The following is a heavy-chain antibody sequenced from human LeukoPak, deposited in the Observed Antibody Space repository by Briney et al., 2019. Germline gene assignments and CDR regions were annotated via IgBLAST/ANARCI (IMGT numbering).Heavy chain of an antibody. D-gene: IGHD6-19*01. CDR1: GGSFSGYY. CDR3: ARAGVIAVAADFDY. Sequence: KSSETLSLTCAVYGGSFSGYYWSWIRQPPGKGLEWIGEINHSGSTNYNPSLKSRVTISLDTSKNQFSLELSSVTAADTAVYYCARAGVIAVAADFDYWGQGTLVTVSS. CDR2: INHSGST. V-gene: IGHV4-34*01. J-gene: IGHJ4*02.